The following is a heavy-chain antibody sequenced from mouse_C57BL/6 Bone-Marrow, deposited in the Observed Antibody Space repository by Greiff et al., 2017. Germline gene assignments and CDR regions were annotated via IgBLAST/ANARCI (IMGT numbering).Heavy chain of an antibody. CDR2: INPSTGYT. V-gene: IGHV1-7*01. Sequence: QVQLKESGAELAKPGASVKMSCKASGYTFTSYWMHWVKQRPGQGLEWIGYINPSTGYTEYNQKFKDKATLTADKSSSTAYMQLSSLTSEDSAVYYCAHYYGSSYYFDYWGQGTTLTVSS. J-gene: IGHJ2*01. CDR1: GYTFTSYW. CDR3: AHYYGSSYYFDY. D-gene: IGHD1-1*01.